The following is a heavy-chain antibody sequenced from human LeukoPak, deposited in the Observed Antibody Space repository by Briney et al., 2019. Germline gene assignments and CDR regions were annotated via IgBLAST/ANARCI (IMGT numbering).Heavy chain of an antibody. J-gene: IGHJ4*02. V-gene: IGHV3-7*04. CDR3: ARGLVFDY. CDR2: IKQDRSEK. Sequence: GGSLRLSCAASGFTFTNYWMSWVRQAPGKGLELVANIKQDRSEKYYVDSVKGRFTISRDNAKNSLYLQMNSLRAEDTAVYFCARGLVFDYWGQGTLVTVSS. CDR1: GFTFTNYW. D-gene: IGHD3-16*01.